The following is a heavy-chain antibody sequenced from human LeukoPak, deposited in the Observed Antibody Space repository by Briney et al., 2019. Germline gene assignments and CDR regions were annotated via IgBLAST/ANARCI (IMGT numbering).Heavy chain of an antibody. CDR3: ARWPVLGYCSSTSCQEFDP. CDR1: GYTFTGYY. J-gene: IGHJ5*02. Sequence: ASVTVSCKASGYTFTGYYMHWVRQAPGQGLEWMGWINPNSGGTNYAQKFQGRVTMTRDTSISTAYMELSRLRSDDTAVYHCARWPVLGYCSSTSCQEFDPWGQGTLVTVSS. D-gene: IGHD2-2*01. CDR2: INPNSGGT. V-gene: IGHV1-2*02.